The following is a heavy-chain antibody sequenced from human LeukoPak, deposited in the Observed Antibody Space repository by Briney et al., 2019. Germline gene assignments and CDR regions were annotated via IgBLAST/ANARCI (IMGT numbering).Heavy chain of an antibody. V-gene: IGHV4-34*01. Sequence: KPSETLSLTCTVYGGSFTGYYWTWIRQPPGKGLEWIGEINYSGTTNYNPSLKSRVSISIDTSKNQFSLNLSSVTAADTAVYFCARVYYYGTTDYFDYWSQGTLVTVSS. CDR1: GGSFTGYY. CDR2: INYSGTT. J-gene: IGHJ4*01. D-gene: IGHD3-10*01. CDR3: ARVYYYGTTDYFDY.